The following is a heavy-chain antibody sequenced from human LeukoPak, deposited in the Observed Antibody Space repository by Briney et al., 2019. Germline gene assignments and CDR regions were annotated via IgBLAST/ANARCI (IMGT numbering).Heavy chain of an antibody. D-gene: IGHD5-18*01. Sequence: SETLSLTCSVAGGSISAYYWNWIRQIPGKGLEWIGHISNGNTDSNPSLKSRVTITADTSKNHFSLRLTSVTAADTAVYYCARDKAHSYGRYFDPWGQGALVIVSS. J-gene: IGHJ5*02. V-gene: IGHV4-59*01. CDR2: ISNGNT. CDR1: GGSISAYY. CDR3: ARDKAHSYGRYFDP.